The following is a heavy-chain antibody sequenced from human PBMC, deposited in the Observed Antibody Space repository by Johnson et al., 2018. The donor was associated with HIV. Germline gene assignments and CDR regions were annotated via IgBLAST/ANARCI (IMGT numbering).Heavy chain of an antibody. V-gene: IGHV3-30*18. CDR3: AKTTRGNWGSCFDI. CDR1: GFTFSNYG. Sequence: QVQLVESGGGVVQPGRSLRLSCAASGFTFSNYGMHWVRQAPGQGLEWVAVILYRGSNKYYADSVKGRFTISRDNSKNTLDLQLNRLRAEDTSLYYCAKTTRGNWGSCFDIWGRGTMVTVSS. CDR2: ILYRGSNK. D-gene: IGHD7-27*01. J-gene: IGHJ3*02.